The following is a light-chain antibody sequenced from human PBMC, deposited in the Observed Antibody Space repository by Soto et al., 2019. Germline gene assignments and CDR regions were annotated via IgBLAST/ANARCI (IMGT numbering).Light chain of an antibody. CDR3: GTWDSSLV. CDR2: DNN. Sequence: QSVLTQPPSVSAAPGQKVTISCSGSNSNIGNNYVSWYQQLPGAAPKLLMYDNNKRPSGIPDRFSGSKSGASATLGITGLQTGDEADYYCGTWDSSLVFGGGTKLTVL. V-gene: IGLV1-51*01. CDR1: NSNIGNNY. J-gene: IGLJ2*01.